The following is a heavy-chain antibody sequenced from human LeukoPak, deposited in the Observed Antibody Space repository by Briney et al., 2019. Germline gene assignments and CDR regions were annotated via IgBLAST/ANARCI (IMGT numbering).Heavy chain of an antibody. CDR1: GGSISSSDYY. CDR2: IYHSGNT. CDR3: ASRSSGYYYDSSGYKDY. Sequence: SETLSLTCTVSGGSISSSDYYWGWIRQPPGKGLEWIGSIYHSGNTYYNSSLKSRVAISVDTSKNQFSLKLTSVTAADTAVYYCASRSSGYYYDSSGYKDYWGQGTLVTVSS. D-gene: IGHD3-22*01. J-gene: IGHJ4*02. V-gene: IGHV4-39*01.